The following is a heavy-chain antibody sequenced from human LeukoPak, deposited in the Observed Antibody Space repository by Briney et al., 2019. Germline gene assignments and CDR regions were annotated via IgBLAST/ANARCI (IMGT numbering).Heavy chain of an antibody. Sequence: GRSLRLSCAASGFTFSSSGMHWVRQAPGKGLEWVAVISYDGSNKYYADSVKGRFTFSRDNSKNTLYLRMNSLRAEDTAVYYCAKEYCSNSVCHSLDYWGRGTLVTVSS. CDR1: GFTFSSSG. D-gene: IGHD2-8*01. CDR2: ISYDGSNK. CDR3: AKEYCSNSVCHSLDY. V-gene: IGHV3-30*18. J-gene: IGHJ4*02.